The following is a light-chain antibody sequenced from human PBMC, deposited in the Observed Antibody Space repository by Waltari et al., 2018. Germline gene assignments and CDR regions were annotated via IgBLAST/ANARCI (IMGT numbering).Light chain of an antibody. Sequence: QSALTQPASVSGSPGQSITLSCPGTSSDVGGYNFVYWYQQHPGKAPKLMIYDVNNPPSGVSNRFSGSKSGNTASLTISGLQAEDEADYYCSSYTSISTLVFGTGTKVTVL. J-gene: IGLJ1*01. CDR2: DVN. CDR3: SSYTSISTLV. V-gene: IGLV2-14*03. CDR1: SSDVGGYNF.